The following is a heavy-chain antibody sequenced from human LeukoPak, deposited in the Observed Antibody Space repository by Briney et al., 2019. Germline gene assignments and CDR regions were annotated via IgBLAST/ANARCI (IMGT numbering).Heavy chain of an antibody. V-gene: IGHV3-53*01. D-gene: IGHD6-13*01. CDR2: FYVGGAT. Sequence: GGSLRLSCAVSGFSVTNNYMSWVRHAPRQGLEWVSVFYVGGATYYADSVKRRFTISRDNSENTLYLQMKSLRAEDTAVYFCARWRTSNWSEFDYWGQGTLVTVSS. CDR1: GFSVTNNY. J-gene: IGHJ4*02. CDR3: ARWRTSNWSEFDY.